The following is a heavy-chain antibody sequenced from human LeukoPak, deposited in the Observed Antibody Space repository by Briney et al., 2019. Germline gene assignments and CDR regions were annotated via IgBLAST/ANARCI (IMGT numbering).Heavy chain of an antibody. D-gene: IGHD5-24*01. CDR2: VYSTGSA. CDR3: ARVYRRDGYNYDGFDI. CDR1: SGSINSDGYY. V-gene: IGHV4-61*02. J-gene: IGHJ3*02. Sequence: SETLSLTCTVSSGSINSDGYYWSCIRQPAGKGLEWIGRVYSTGSANYSPSLESRVIISIDTFKNQFFLRLSSVTAADTAVYYCARVYRRDGYNYDGFDIWGQGTMVTVS.